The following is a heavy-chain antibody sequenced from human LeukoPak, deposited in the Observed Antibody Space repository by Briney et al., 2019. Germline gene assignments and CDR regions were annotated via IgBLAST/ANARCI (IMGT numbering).Heavy chain of an antibody. CDR1: GFTFSDYY. V-gene: IGHV3-11*06. CDR3: AGVGGGGSPTAPFDY. J-gene: IGHJ4*02. CDR2: ISRSSSYI. Sequence: GGSLRLSCAASGFTFSDYYMSWIRQAPGKGLEWVSSISRSSSYIYYADSVKGRFTISRDNAKNSLYLQMNSLRAEDTAVYYCAGVGGGGSPTAPFDYWGQGTLVTVSS. D-gene: IGHD3-16*01.